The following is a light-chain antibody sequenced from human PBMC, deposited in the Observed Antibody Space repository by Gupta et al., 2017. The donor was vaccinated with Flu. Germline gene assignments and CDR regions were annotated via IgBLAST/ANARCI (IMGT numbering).Light chain of an antibody. CDR1: SSDNVDYNY. J-gene: IGLJ2*01. CDR2: EVT. CDR3: ASYTATYTGV. V-gene: IGLV2-14*01. Sequence: QSALTQPASVSGSPGQSITISCTGTSSDNVDYNYVSWYQQHPDKAPKRMMYEVTTRPSGVSNRFSGSKSGNTASLTISGLQSEDEADDVCASYTATYTGVFGGGTKVTVL.